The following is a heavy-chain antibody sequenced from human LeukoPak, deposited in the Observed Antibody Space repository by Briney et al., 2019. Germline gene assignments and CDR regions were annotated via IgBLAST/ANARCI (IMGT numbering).Heavy chain of an antibody. Sequence: PGRSLRLSCAASGFTFSSYAMHWVRQAPGKGLEWVAVMSYDGSNKYYADSVKGRFTISRDNSKNTLYLQMNSLRAEDTAVYYCARARDTAMVISYYFDYWGQGTLVTVSS. CDR1: GFTFSSYA. V-gene: IGHV3-30-3*01. CDR3: ARARDTAMVISYYFDY. CDR2: MSYDGSNK. D-gene: IGHD5-18*01. J-gene: IGHJ4*02.